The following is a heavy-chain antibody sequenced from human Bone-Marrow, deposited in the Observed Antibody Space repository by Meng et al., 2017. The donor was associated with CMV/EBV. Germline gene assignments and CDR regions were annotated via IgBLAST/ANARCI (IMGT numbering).Heavy chain of an antibody. D-gene: IGHD3-10*01. Sequence: SETLSLTCTGSVGSINSGSYYWGWIRQPPGKGLEWIGSIYYSGSTYYNPSLKSRVTISIDTSKNQFSLKLSSVTAADTAVYYCARELRITMVRGVTHYYYGMDVWGQGTTVTVSS. J-gene: IGHJ6*02. V-gene: IGHV4-39*07. CDR2: IYYSGST. CDR1: VGSINSGSYY. CDR3: ARELRITMVRGVTHYYYGMDV.